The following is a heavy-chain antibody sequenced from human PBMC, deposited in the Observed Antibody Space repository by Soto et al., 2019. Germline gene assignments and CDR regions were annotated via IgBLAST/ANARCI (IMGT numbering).Heavy chain of an antibody. J-gene: IGHJ4*02. CDR3: ARDHTAATGEVYCDY. D-gene: IGHD5-18*01. Sequence: QVQLVQSGAEVKKPGSSVKVSCQASGGTFSSYAISWVRQAPGQGREWMGGIIPIFGTANYAQKFQGRVTIPADESTSTYYMELSSLRSEDTAVYYCARDHTAATGEVYCDYWGQGTLVTVSS. CDR2: IIPIFGTA. CDR1: GGTFSSYA. V-gene: IGHV1-69*01.